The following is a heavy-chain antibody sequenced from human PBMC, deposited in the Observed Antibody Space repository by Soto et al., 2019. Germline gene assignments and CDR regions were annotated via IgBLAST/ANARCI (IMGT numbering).Heavy chain of an antibody. CDR2: IRSKANSYAT. V-gene: IGHV3-73*01. CDR1: GFTFSGSA. CDR3: TRLRLDSLFQH. D-gene: IGHD3-9*01. J-gene: IGHJ1*01. Sequence: PGGSLRLSCAASGFTFSGSAMHWVRQASGKGLEWVGRIRSKANSYATAYAASVKGRFTISRDDSKNTAYLQMNSLKTEDTAVYYCTRLRLDSLFQHWGQGTLVTSPQ.